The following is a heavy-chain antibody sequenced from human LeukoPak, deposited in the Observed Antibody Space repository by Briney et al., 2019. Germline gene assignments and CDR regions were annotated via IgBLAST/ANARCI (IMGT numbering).Heavy chain of an antibody. D-gene: IGHD3-22*01. CDR3: ARAKFLSGVVVTYFDY. Sequence: PSQTLSLTCTVSGGSISSGGYYWSWIRQHPGKGLEWIGYIYYSGSTYYNPSLKSRVTISVDTSKNQFSLKLSSVTAADTAVYYCARAKFLSGVVVTYFDYWGQGTLVTVSS. CDR2: IYYSGST. V-gene: IGHV4-31*03. CDR1: GGSISSGGYY. J-gene: IGHJ4*02.